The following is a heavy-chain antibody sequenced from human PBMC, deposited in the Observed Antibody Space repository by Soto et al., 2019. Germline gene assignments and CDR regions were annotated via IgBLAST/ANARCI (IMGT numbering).Heavy chain of an antibody. D-gene: IGHD6-13*01. V-gene: IGHV4-28*01. J-gene: IGHJ4*02. CDR1: GYSISSSNW. Sequence: SETLSLTCAVSGYSISSSNWWGWIRQPPGKGLEWIGYIYYSGTTYYNPSLKSRVTMSVDTSKNQFSLKLTSVTAVDTAVYYCASRHSSPYFDYWGQGTLVTVSS. CDR2: IYYSGTT. CDR3: ASRHSSPYFDY.